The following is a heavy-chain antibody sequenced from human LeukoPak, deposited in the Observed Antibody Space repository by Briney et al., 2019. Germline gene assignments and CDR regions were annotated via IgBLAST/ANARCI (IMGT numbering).Heavy chain of an antibody. Sequence: GGSLRLSCAASGFTFSSYWMSWVRQAPGKGLEWVANIKQDGSEKYYVDSVKGRFTISRDNAKNSLYLQMNSLRAEDTAVYYCARDQSGAYWDYFDYWGQGTLVTVSS. CDR1: GFTFSSYW. J-gene: IGHJ4*02. CDR3: ARDQSGAYWDYFDY. D-gene: IGHD4-17*01. V-gene: IGHV3-7*01. CDR2: IKQDGSEK.